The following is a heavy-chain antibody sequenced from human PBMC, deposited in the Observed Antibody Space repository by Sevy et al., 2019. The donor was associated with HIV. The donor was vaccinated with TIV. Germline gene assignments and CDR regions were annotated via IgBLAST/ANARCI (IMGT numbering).Heavy chain of an antibody. CDR3: ARTTVTTLSSARNNWFDP. D-gene: IGHD4-4*01. V-gene: IGHV4-31*03. CDR2: IYYTGTT. CDR1: GDSINNGDYY. Sequence: SETLSLTCTVSGDSINNGDYYWSWIRQQPGKGLEWIGKIYYTGTTYYNPSLKSRLRISVERSENTLSLSLRSVTAADTAVYYCARTTVTTLSSARNNWFDPWGQGTLVTVSS. J-gene: IGHJ5*02.